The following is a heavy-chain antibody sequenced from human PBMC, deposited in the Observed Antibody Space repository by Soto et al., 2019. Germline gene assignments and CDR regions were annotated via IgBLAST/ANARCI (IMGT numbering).Heavy chain of an antibody. CDR1: GFTFSSYA. J-gene: IGHJ6*02. V-gene: IGHV3-30-3*01. CDR2: ISYDGSNK. CDR3: ARDYYGSGSYSVRYYYYGMDV. D-gene: IGHD3-10*01. Sequence: GGSLRLSCAASGFTFSSYAMHWVRQAPGKGLEWVAVISYDGSNKYYADSVKGRFTISRDNSKNTLYLQMNSLRAEDTAVYYCARDYYGSGSYSVRYYYYGMDVWGQGTTVTVSS.